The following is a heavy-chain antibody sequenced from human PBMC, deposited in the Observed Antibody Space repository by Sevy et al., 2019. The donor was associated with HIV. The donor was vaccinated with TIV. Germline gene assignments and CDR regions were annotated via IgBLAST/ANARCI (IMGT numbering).Heavy chain of an antibody. D-gene: IGHD5-12*01. J-gene: IGHJ5*02. CDR2: IRSKANSYAT. Sequence: GGSLRLSCAASGFTFSGSTIHGVRQASRKGLEWVGRIRSKANSYATAYAASVKGRFTISRDDSRNTAYLQMNSLKTEDTAVYYCTRPFRDGYNYWWFDPWGQGTLVTVSS. CDR1: GFTFSGST. CDR3: TRPFRDGYNYWWFDP. V-gene: IGHV3-73*01.